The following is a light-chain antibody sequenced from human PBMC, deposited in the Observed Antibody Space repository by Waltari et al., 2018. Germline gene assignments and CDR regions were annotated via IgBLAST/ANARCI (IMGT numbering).Light chain of an antibody. J-gene: IGKJ1*01. CDR2: AAS. V-gene: IGKV1-39*01. CDR3: QQRYSTPPWT. Sequence: DIQVTQSPSSLSASVGDRVTITCRASQSISIYLNWYQQKPGKAPKLLISAASSLQGGVPSRFSGGGSGTDFTLTISSLQPEDFASYYCQQRYSTPPWTFGQGTKVEIK. CDR1: QSISIY.